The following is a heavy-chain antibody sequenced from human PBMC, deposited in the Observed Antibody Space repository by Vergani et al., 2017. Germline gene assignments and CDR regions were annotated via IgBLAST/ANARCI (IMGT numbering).Heavy chain of an antibody. CDR2: IYYSGST. CDR3: ARVEGIVVVPAAIFARGENWFDP. Sequence: QVQLQESGPGLVKPSQTLSLTCTVSGGSISSGSYYWSWIRQPAGKGLEWIGRIYYSGSTNYNPSLKSRVTISVDTSKNQFSLKLSSVTAADTAVYYCARVEGIVVVPAAIFARGENWFDPWGQGTLVTVSS. V-gene: IGHV4-61*02. CDR1: GGSISSGSYY. J-gene: IGHJ5*02. D-gene: IGHD2-2*01.